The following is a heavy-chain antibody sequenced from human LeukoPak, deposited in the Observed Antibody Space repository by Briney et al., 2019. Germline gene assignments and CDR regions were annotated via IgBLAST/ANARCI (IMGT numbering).Heavy chain of an antibody. CDR2: INPFSGGT. CDR3: ARGGYDLDY. D-gene: IGHD3-22*01. Sequence: ASVKVSCKASGYTFTSYAMHWVRQAPGQRLEWMGWINPFSGGTKYAQKFQGWVTMTRDTSISTAYMELSRLTSDDTAVYYCARGGYDLDYWGQGILVTVSS. J-gene: IGHJ4*02. CDR1: GYTFTSYA. V-gene: IGHV1-2*04.